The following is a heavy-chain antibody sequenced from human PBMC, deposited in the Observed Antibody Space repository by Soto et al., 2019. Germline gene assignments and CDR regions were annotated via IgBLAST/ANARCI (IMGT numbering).Heavy chain of an antibody. CDR2: VSHDGRNT. J-gene: IGHJ4*02. V-gene: IGHV3-30*18. CDR1: GFTFSDYA. Sequence: VQLVESGGGVVQPGRSLRLSCAASGFTFSDYAMHWVRQAPGKGLEWVAVVSHDGRNTHYADSVKGRFTISRDSSKNTFSLERTSLRAEDTSVYYCAKGGRQWLVTSYFNYWGQGALVTVSS. CDR3: AKGGRQWLVTSYFNY. D-gene: IGHD6-19*01.